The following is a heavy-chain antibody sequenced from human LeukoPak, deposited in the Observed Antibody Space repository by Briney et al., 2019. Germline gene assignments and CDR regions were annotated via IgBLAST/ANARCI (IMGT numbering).Heavy chain of an antibody. CDR1: GYTFTGYY. CDR3: ARGYCSSTSCYLDDY. V-gene: IGHV1-2*02. CDR2: INPNSGGT. J-gene: IGHJ4*02. D-gene: IGHD2-2*01. Sequence: ASVKVSCKASGYTFTGYYMHWVRQAPGQGLEWMGWINPNSGGTNYAQKFQGRVTMTRDTSISTAYMELSRLRSDDTAVYYCARGYCSSTSCYLDDYWGQGTLVTVSS.